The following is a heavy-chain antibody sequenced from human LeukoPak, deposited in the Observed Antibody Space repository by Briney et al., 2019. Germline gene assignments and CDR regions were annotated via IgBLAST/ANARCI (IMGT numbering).Heavy chain of an antibody. Sequence: SETLSLTCAVYGGSFSGYYWSWIRQPPGKGLEWIGEINHSGSTNYNPSLKSRVTISVDTSKNQFSLKLSSVTAADTAVYYCARGGFTMVRGVIGAYYYYGMDAWGQGTTVTVSS. D-gene: IGHD3-10*01. CDR1: GGSFSGYY. V-gene: IGHV4-34*01. J-gene: IGHJ6*02. CDR2: INHSGST. CDR3: ARGGFTMVRGVIGAYYYYGMDA.